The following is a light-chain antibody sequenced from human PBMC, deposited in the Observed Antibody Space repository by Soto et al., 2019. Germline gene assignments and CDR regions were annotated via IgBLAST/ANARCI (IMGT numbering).Light chain of an antibody. J-gene: IGKJ2*01. Sequence: DIQMTQSPSTLSASVGDRVTITCRASQSISRCLAWYQQKPGKAPKLLIYDASILESGVPSRFSGSGSGTEFTLTISSLQPDDFATYYCQQYDSYPYTFGQGTKLEIK. CDR3: QQYDSYPYT. V-gene: IGKV1-5*01. CDR1: QSISRC. CDR2: DAS.